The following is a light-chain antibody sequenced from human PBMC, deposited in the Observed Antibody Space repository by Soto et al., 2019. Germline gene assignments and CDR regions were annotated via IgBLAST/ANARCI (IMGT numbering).Light chain of an antibody. CDR2: DTS. V-gene: IGKV3-11*01. CDR3: HQRNK. CDR1: QFLSSY. Sequence: VFTQSPGTLSLSPGDTATLSCRASQFLSSYLAWYQQKPVQPPRLLIYDTSNRATGIPARFSGSRSATDFTLTIRSLEPEDFGVYYCHQRNKFGQGTRLEI. J-gene: IGKJ5*01.